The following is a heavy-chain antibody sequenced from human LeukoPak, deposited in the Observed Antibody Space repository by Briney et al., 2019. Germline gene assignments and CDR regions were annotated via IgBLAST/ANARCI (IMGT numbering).Heavy chain of an antibody. CDR2: INNSGST. Sequence: SETLSLTCTVSGGSISSYYWSWIRQPPGKGLEWIGYINNSGSTNYNPSLKSRVTMSVDTSKNQFSLKLSSVTAADTAVYYCARDLMYSSGWYPHFDYWGQGTLVTVSS. CDR3: ARDLMYSSGWYPHFDY. J-gene: IGHJ4*02. V-gene: IGHV4-59*12. CDR1: GGSISSYY. D-gene: IGHD6-19*01.